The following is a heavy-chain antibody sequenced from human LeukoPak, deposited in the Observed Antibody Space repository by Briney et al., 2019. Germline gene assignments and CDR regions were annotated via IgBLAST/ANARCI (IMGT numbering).Heavy chain of an antibody. D-gene: IGHD4-23*01. CDR1: GFTFNNYA. J-gene: IGHJ1*01. CDR2: ISGSGATT. Sequence: GGSLRLSCAASGFTFNNYAMAWVRQAPGKGLQWVSGISGSGATTYYTDSAKGRFTISRDNSKNTLYLQMNSLRAEDTAVYYCAKNPGHNSPQSWGQGTLVTVTS. V-gene: IGHV3-23*01. CDR3: AKNPGHNSPQS.